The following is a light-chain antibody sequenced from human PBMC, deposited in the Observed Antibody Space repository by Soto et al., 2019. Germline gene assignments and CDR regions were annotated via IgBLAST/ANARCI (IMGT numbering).Light chain of an antibody. V-gene: IGLV2-14*01. CDR2: MVS. CDR1: GRDIGAYNY. Sequence: QSVLTQPASVSGSPGQSITISCTGSGRDIGAYNYVSWYQQYPGRVPKLLIYMVSNRASGVSNRFSGSKSGNTASLTISGLQAEDEADYFCTSPTPGSLYVFGTGTKVTVL. J-gene: IGLJ1*01. CDR3: TSPTPGSLYV.